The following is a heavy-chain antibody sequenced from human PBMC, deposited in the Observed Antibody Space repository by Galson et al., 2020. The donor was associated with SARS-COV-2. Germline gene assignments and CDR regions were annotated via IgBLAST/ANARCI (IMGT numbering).Heavy chain of an antibody. CDR1: GYTFTSYA. Sequence: ASVKVSCKASGYTFTSYAMNWVRQAPGQGLEWMGWINTNTGNPTYAQGFTGRFVFSLDTSVSTAYLQISSLKAEDTAVYYCARDRDDILTGYYLGTYYYYGMDVWGQGTTVTVSS. CDR3: ARDRDDILTGYYLGTYYYYGMDV. D-gene: IGHD3-9*01. CDR2: INTNTGNP. V-gene: IGHV7-4-1*02. J-gene: IGHJ6*02.